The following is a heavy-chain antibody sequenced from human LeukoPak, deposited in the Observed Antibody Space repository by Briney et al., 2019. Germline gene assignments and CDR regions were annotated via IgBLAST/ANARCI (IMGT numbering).Heavy chain of an antibody. CDR3: AKGSGRYDFWSGYFNYYGMDV. CDR2: ISWNSGSI. D-gene: IGHD3-3*01. Sequence: GRSLRLSCAASGFTFDDYAMHWVRHAPGKGLEWVSGISWNSGSIGYADSVKGRFTISRDNAKNSLYLQMNSLRAEDTALYYCAKGSGRYDFWSGYFNYYGMDVWGQGTTVTVSS. J-gene: IGHJ6*02. CDR1: GFTFDDYA. V-gene: IGHV3-9*01.